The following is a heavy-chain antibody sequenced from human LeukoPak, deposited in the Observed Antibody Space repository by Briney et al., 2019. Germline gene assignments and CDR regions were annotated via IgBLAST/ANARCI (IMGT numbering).Heavy chain of an antibody. J-gene: IGHJ4*02. CDR3: ARGIAGRWYYYDSSSYYSGFDY. D-gene: IGHD3-22*01. Sequence: SETLSLTCAVYGGSFSGYYWSWIRQPPGKGLEWIGEINHSGSTNYNPSLKSRVTISVDTSKNQFSLKLSSVTAADTAVYYCARGIAGRWYYYDSSSYYSGFDYWGQGTLVTVSS. V-gene: IGHV4-34*01. CDR1: GGSFSGYY. CDR2: INHSGST.